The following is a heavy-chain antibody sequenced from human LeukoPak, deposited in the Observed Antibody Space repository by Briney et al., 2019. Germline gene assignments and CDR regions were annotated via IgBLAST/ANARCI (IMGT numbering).Heavy chain of an antibody. CDR2: ISGSGGST. CDR1: GFTFSSYA. CDR3: AKVGLAAYSSGWDSYYFDY. J-gene: IGHJ4*02. Sequence: GGSLRLSCAASGFTFSSYAMSWVRQAPGKGLEWVSAISGSGGSTYYADSVKGRFTISRDNSKNTLYLQMNSLRAEDTAVYYCAKVGLAAYSSGWDSYYFDYWGQGTLVTVSS. D-gene: IGHD6-19*01. V-gene: IGHV3-23*01.